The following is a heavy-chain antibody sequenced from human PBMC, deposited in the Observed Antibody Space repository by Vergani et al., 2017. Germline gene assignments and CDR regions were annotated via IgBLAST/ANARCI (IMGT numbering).Heavy chain of an antibody. CDR3: ASVERGDCSGASCPGDD. CDR2: IIPILGIA. D-gene: IGHD2-15*01. CDR1: GGTFSSYT. Sequence: QVQLVQSGAEVKKPGSSVKVSCKASGGTFSSYTISWVRQAPGQGLEWMGRIIPILGIANYAQKFQGRVTITADKSTSTAYMELSSLRSEDTAVYYCASVERGDCSGASCPGDDWGQGTLVTVSS. J-gene: IGHJ4*01. V-gene: IGHV1-69*02.